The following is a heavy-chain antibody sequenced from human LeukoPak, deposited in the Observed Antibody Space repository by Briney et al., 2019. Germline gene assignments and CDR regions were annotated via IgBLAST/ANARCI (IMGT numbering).Heavy chain of an antibody. CDR2: IYYSGST. Sequence: SETLSLTCTVSGGSISSYYWSWIRQPPGKGLEWIGYIYYSGSTNYNPSLKSRVTISVDTSKNQFSLKLSSVTAADTAVYYCARVPYYYDSSGYYLSDAIDIWGQGTMVTVSS. V-gene: IGHV4-59*01. D-gene: IGHD3-22*01. CDR3: ARVPYYYDSSGYYLSDAIDI. J-gene: IGHJ3*02. CDR1: GGSISSYY.